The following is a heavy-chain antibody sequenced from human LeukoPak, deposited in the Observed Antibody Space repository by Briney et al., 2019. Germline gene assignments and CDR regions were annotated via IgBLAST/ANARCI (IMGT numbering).Heavy chain of an antibody. J-gene: IGHJ4*02. CDR2: IIPIFGTA. Sequence: SVKVSCKASGGTFSSYAISWVRQAPGQGLEWMGGIIPIFGTANYAQKFQGRVTITADESTSTAYMELSSLRSEGTAVYYCASGYSYGMFDYWGQGTLVTVSS. D-gene: IGHD5-18*01. V-gene: IGHV1-69*01. CDR1: GGTFSSYA. CDR3: ASGYSYGMFDY.